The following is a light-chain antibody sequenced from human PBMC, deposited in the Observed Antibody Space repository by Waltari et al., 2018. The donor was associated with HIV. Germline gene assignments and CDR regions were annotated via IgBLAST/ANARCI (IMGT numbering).Light chain of an antibody. V-gene: IGLV2-8*01. CDR1: SSDVGAYNY. CDR3: SSYADSDTPVV. CDR2: DVT. J-gene: IGLJ2*01. Sequence: QSALAQPPSASGSAGQSVTISCTGTSSDVGAYNYVSWYQQHPGKSPKLIIYDVTKRPSGVPDRVSGSKSGNTASLTVSVLQGEDEADYYCSSYADSDTPVVFGGGTKLTVL.